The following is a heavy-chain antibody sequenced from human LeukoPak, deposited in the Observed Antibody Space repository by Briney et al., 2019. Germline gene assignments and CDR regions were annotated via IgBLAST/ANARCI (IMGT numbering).Heavy chain of an antibody. V-gene: IGHV3-30-3*01. CDR3: AKDELGSSSWYWDAFDI. J-gene: IGHJ3*02. CDR1: GFTFSSYA. D-gene: IGHD6-13*01. CDR2: ISYDGSNK. Sequence: GRSLRLSCAASGFTFSSYAMHWVRQAPGKGLEWVAVISYDGSNKYYADSVKGRFTISRDNSKNTLYLQMNSLRAEDTAVYYCAKDELGSSSWYWDAFDIWGQGTMVTVSS.